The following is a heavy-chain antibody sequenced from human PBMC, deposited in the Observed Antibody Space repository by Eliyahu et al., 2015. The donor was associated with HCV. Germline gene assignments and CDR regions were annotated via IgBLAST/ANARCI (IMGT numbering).Heavy chain of an antibody. J-gene: IGHJ4*02. V-gene: IGHV1-69*04. CDR2: IIPILGIA. Sequence: QVQLVQSGAEVKKPGSSVKVSCKASGGTFSSYAISWVRQAPGQGLEWMGRIIPILGIANYAQKFQGRVTITADKSTSTAYMELSSLRSEDTAVYYCARGGTAMPTEFDYWGQGTLVTVSS. D-gene: IGHD5-18*01. CDR3: ARGGTAMPTEFDY. CDR1: GGTFSSYA.